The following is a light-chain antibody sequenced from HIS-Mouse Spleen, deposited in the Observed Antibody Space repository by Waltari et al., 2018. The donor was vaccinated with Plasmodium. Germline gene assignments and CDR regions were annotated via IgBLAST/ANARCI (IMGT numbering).Light chain of an antibody. V-gene: IGLV4-69*01. J-gene: IGLJ2*01. CDR3: QTWGTGMGV. CDR2: LNSDGSH. Sequence: QLVLTQSPSASAPLGASVKLTCTLRRGHSSYAISRHQQQPEKGPRYLMKLNSDGSHSKGDGIPDRFSGSSSGAERYLTISSLQSEDEADYYCQTWGTGMGVFGGGTKLTVL. CDR1: RGHSSYA.